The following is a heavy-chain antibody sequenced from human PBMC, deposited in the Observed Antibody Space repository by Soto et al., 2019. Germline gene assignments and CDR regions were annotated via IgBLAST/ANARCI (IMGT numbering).Heavy chain of an antibody. CDR2: IYYSGST. V-gene: IGHV4-61*01. D-gene: IGHD6-19*01. Sequence: SETLSLTYTVSGGSVSSGSYYCTWIRQPPGKGLEWIGYIYYSGSTNYNPSLKSRVTISVATSKNQLSLKLSSVTAADTAVYYCARACGSSGWYMRYWFDPWGQGTLVTVYS. J-gene: IGHJ5*02. CDR1: GGSVSSGSYY. CDR3: ARACGSSGWYMRYWFDP.